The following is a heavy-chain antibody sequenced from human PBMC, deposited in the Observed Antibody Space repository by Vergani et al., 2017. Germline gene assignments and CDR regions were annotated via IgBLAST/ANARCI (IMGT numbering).Heavy chain of an antibody. D-gene: IGHD3-22*01. CDR2: MNPNSGNT. J-gene: IGHJ3*02. CDR1: GYTFTSYD. CDR3: AIDSSGYYVDAFDI. V-gene: IGHV1-8*03. Sequence: QVQLVQSGAEVKKPGASVKVSCKASGYTFTSYDINRVRQATGQGLEWMGWMNPNSGNTGYAQKFQGRVTITRNTSISTAYMELSSLRSEDTAVYYCAIDSSGYYVDAFDIWGQGTMVTVSS.